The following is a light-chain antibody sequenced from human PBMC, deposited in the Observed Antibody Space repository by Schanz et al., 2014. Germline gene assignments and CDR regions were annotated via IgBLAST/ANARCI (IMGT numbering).Light chain of an antibody. J-gene: IGLJ3*02. Sequence: QSALTQPPSASGSPGQSVTISCTGTSSDVGGYNYVSWYQQHPGKAPKLMIYEVSQRPSGVPDRFSGSKSGNTASLTISGNQPEEEDEYYCCLFGNSSSLERVFGGGTKLTVL. CDR1: SSDVGGYNY. CDR3: CLFGNSSSLERV. CDR2: EVS. V-gene: IGLV2-8*01.